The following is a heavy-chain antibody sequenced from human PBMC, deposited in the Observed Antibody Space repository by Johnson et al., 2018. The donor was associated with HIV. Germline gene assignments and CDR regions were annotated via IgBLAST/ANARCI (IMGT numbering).Heavy chain of an antibody. V-gene: IGHV3-30*03. D-gene: IGHD3-22*01. CDR3: AGRFYYDSSGYYSAAFDI. J-gene: IGHJ3*02. CDR1: GFTFSRYD. Sequence: QVQLVESGGGVVQPGRSLRLSCAASGFTFSRYDMHWVRQAPGKGLEWVAFISYDENTEYYVDSVKGRFTISRDNSKNTLYLKMNSMRAEDTALYCCAGRFYYDSSGYYSAAFDIWGQGTMVTVSS. CDR2: ISYDENTE.